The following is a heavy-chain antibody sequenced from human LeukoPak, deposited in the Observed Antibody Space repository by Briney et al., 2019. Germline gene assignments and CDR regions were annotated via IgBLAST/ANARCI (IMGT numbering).Heavy chain of an antibody. V-gene: IGHV4-39*01. J-gene: IGHJ1*01. CDR1: CRSISRSSYY. CDR3: AVLYYDSSGYYFAAEYFQH. D-gene: IGHD3-22*01. CDR2: IYYSGST. Sequence: SETLSLTCTVSCRSISRSSYYCVWIRQPPGKGLEWIGSIYYSGSTYYNPSLKSRVTISVDTSKNQFSLKLSSVTAADTAVYYCAVLYYDSSGYYFAAEYFQHWGQGTLVTVSS.